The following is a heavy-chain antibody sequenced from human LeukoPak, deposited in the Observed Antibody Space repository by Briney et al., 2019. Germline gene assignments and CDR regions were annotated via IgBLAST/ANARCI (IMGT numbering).Heavy chain of an antibody. V-gene: IGHV1-2*06. J-gene: IGHJ4*02. CDR3: ARHYYDSSGYYFYYFDY. D-gene: IGHD3-22*01. CDR2: INPNSGGT. Sequence: ASVKVSCKASVYTFTVYYMHCVRQAPGQALEYMIHINPNSGGTNYAQKFQGRVTMTRDTPTGTAYMELSRLRSDDTAVYYCARHYYDSSGYYFYYFDYWGQGTLVTVSS. CDR1: VYTFTVYY.